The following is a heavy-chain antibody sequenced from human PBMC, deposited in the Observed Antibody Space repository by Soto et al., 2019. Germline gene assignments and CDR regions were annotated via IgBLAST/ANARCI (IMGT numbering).Heavy chain of an antibody. CDR1: GGSITNYY. CDR3: ARDHPHSYGIYYFDY. CDR2: IYSSGST. Sequence: QVQLQESGPGLVKPSETLSLTCTVSGGSITNYYWSWIRQPPGKGLEWIGYIYSSGSTNYNPSLKSRVTISAATSKYQVSLKLTSVTAADTAVYYCARDHPHSYGIYYFDYWGQGTLVTVSS. D-gene: IGHD5-18*01. J-gene: IGHJ4*02. V-gene: IGHV4-59*01.